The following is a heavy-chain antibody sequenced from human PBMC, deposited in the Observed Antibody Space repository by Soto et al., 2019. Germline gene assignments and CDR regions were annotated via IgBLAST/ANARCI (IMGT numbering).Heavy chain of an antibody. Sequence: QVQLVQSGAEVKKPGASVKVSCKASGYTFTSYDINWVRQATGQGPEWMGWMNPNSGDTHYAQTFQGRVTMARNTSMSAAYMELSSLRSEDTAMYYCARWYVGNSGDYWGQGTLVTVSS. V-gene: IGHV1-8*01. D-gene: IGHD3-16*01. CDR3: ARWYVGNSGDY. CDR1: GYTFTSYD. CDR2: MNPNSGDT. J-gene: IGHJ4*02.